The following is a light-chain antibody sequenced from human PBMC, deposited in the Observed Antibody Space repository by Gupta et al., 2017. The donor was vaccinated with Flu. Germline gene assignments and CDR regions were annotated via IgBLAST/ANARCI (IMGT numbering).Light chain of an antibody. CDR3: MQGAHWPWA. CDR1: LGLVYSDGNTY. J-gene: IGKJ1*01. V-gene: IGKV2-30*01. CDR2: NVS. Sequence: ISCRSSLGLVYSDGNTYLHWFQQRPGQSPRRPIYNVSKRESGVPDRFSGSGSGTDFTLRISRVEAEDVGVYYCMQGAHWPWAFGQGTKVEIK.